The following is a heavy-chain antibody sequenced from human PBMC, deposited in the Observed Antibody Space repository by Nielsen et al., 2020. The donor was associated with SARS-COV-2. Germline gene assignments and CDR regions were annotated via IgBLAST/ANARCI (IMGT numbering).Heavy chain of an antibody. V-gene: IGHV1-69*01. CDR3: ARHDYGGNSPIDS. CDR2: IILIFDTA. Sequence: WVRQAPGQGLEWVGGIILIFDTANYAQKFQGRATITADESINTAYMELSSLRSEDTAVYYCARHDYGGNSPIDSWGQGTLVTVSS. D-gene: IGHD4-23*01. J-gene: IGHJ4*02.